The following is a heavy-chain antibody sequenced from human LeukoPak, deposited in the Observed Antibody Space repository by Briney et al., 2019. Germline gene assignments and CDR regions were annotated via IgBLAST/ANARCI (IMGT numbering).Heavy chain of an antibody. V-gene: IGHV4-59*12. Sequence: SETLSLTCTVSGGSIRSYYWNWIRQPPGKGLEWIGYMYDSGGTNCNPSLKSRVTMSVDTSKNQFSLKLSSVTAADTAVYYCARAAAGTDAFDIWGQGTMVTVSS. CDR1: GGSIRSYY. CDR2: MYDSGGT. CDR3: ARAAAGTDAFDI. J-gene: IGHJ3*02. D-gene: IGHD6-13*01.